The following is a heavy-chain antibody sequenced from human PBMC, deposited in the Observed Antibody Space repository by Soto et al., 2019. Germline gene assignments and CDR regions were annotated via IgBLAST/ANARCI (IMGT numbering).Heavy chain of an antibody. CDR3: ARGSVDTVDSSGLYEY. D-gene: IGHD3-22*01. CDR1: GGSFSAYY. CDR2: INHSGGT. Sequence: SETLSLTXAAYGGSFSAYYWSWIRQPPGKGLEWIGEINHSGGTSYNPSLKSRVTISVDTSKSQFSLKLTSVTAADRAVYYCARGSVDTVDSSGLYEYWGQGTPVTVSS. J-gene: IGHJ4*02. V-gene: IGHV4-34*01.